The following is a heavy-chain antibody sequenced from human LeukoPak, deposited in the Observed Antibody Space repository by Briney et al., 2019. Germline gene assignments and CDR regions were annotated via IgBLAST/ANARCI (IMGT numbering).Heavy chain of an antibody. Sequence: ASVTVSCTASGYTSTSYPMHWVRQAPGLGLEWMGIINPLRGITIYAQKFQGRVTMTSDTSTNTVYMELSSLISEDTAVYYCTRTIGYRPVAGLKEKWFDPWGQGTLVTVSS. CDR3: TRTIGYRPVAGLKEKWFDP. CDR2: INPLRGIT. J-gene: IGHJ5*02. V-gene: IGHV1-46*01. D-gene: IGHD6-19*01. CDR1: GYTSTSYP.